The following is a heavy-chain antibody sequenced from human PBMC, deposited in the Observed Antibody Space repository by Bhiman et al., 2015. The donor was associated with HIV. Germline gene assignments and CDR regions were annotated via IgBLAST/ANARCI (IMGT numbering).Heavy chain of an antibody. J-gene: IGHJ4*02. D-gene: IGHD6-13*01. CDR1: GFTVSSNF. Sequence: EVLLVESGGGSVQPGGSLRLSCAASGFTVSSNFMSWVRQAPGKGLEWVSVIYSSGSTFYADSVKGRFSISRDTSKNTLYLQMNSLRVEDTGIYYCARVPYTSTWGRSGEVDYWGQGALVTVSS. V-gene: IGHV3-66*02. CDR3: ARVPYTSTWGRSGEVDY. CDR2: IYSSGST.